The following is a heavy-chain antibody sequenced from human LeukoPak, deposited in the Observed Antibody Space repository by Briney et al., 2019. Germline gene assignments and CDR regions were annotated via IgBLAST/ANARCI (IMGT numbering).Heavy chain of an antibody. CDR1: GYTFTTFG. Sequence: GASVKVSCKASGYTFTTFGISWVRQAPGQGLEWMGWISPYNGYTKYAQKLQGRVTMTTDTSTSTSYMELRSLRSDDTALYYCARMMTPRHYYDSSGYYYGAFGIWGQGTMVTVSS. CDR3: ARMMTPRHYYDSSGYYYGAFGI. CDR2: ISPYNGYT. J-gene: IGHJ3*02. V-gene: IGHV1-18*01. D-gene: IGHD3-22*01.